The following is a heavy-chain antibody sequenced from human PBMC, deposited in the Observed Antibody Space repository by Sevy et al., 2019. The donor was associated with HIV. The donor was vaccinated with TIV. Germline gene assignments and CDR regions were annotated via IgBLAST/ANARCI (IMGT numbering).Heavy chain of an antibody. V-gene: IGHV1-69*13. CDR3: ARPSYGSGRGYQNYFYYYGMDD. J-gene: IGHJ6*02. Sequence: ASVKVSCKASGGTFSSFALSWVRQAPGQGLEWMGGIIPIFGTTKYAQKFQGRVTIIADESTSTAYMELSSLGSEGTAVYYCARPSYGSGRGYQNYFYYYGMDDWGPGTTVTVSS. CDR1: GGTFSSFA. D-gene: IGHD3-10*01. CDR2: IIPIFGTT.